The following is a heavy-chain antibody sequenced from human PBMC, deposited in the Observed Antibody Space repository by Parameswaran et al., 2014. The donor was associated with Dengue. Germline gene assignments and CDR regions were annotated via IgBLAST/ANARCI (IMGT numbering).Heavy chain of an antibody. CDR2: ISYDGSNK. D-gene: IGHD2-21*01. CDR3: ARDQGHIPGPGAFDI. J-gene: IGHJ3*02. Sequence: QAGGSLRLSCAASGFTFSSYAMHWVRQAPGKGLEWVAVISYDGSNKYYADSVKGRFTISRDNSKNTLYLQMNSLRAEDTAVYYCARDQGHIPGPGAFDIWGQGTMVTVSS. CDR1: GFTFSSYA. V-gene: IGHV3-30*04.